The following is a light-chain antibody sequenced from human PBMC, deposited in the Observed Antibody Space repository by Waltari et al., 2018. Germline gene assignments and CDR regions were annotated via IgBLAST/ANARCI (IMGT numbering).Light chain of an antibody. CDR3: QQYNIRPPDT. CDR1: QSVKSN. CDR2: GAS. J-gene: IGKJ2*01. Sequence: EIVMTQSPATLSVSPGDRATLPCRASQSVKSNLAWYQQKPGQAPRLLIYGASTRVTGIPARFSGSGSGTEFTLTISSLQSEDSAVYFCQQYNIRPPDTFGQGTKLEIK. V-gene: IGKV3-15*01.